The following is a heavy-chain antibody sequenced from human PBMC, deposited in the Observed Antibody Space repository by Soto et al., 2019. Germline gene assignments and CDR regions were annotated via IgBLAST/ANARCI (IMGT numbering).Heavy chain of an antibody. CDR1: GGTFSSYA. V-gene: IGHV1-69*13. Sequence: SGKVSCKASGGTFSSYAISWVRQAPGQGLEWMGGIIPIFGTANYAQKFQRRVTITADESTSTAYLELSSLRAEDKAEYYCARGRVVTGPIADWGQGTLVTVS. CDR3: ARGRVVTGPIAD. D-gene: IGHD2-15*01. CDR2: IIPIFGTA. J-gene: IGHJ4*02.